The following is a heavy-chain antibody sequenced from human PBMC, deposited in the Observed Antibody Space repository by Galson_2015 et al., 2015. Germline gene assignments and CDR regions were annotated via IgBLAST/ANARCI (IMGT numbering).Heavy chain of an antibody. Sequence: DSVRGRFTLSRDNSKNTVYLQMDYLTVDDTAVYYCARGRGFIFDFWGQGTLVTVSS. CDR3: ARGRGFIFDF. J-gene: IGHJ4*02. V-gene: IGHV3-53*01. D-gene: IGHD3-10*01.